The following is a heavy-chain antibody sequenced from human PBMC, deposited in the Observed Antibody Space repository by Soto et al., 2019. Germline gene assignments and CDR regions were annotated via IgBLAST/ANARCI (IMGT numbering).Heavy chain of an antibody. CDR2: IDPSGGGT. J-gene: IGHJ5*02. Sequence: QVQLVQSGAEVKKPGASVKVSYKASGYTITSYYMHWVRQAPGQGLDWMGIIDPSGGGTSYAQKFQGRLTMTRDTSTSTVYLELSCLRTEDTAVYYCARDRVDCSGGNCWWSVEDTWGQGTLVTVSS. V-gene: IGHV1-46*01. D-gene: IGHD2-15*01. CDR1: GYTITSYY. CDR3: ARDRVDCSGGNCWWSVEDT.